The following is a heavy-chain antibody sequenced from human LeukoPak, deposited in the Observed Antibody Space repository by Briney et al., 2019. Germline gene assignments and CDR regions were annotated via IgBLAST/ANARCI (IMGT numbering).Heavy chain of an antibody. D-gene: IGHD3-22*01. CDR2: INHSGST. CDR1: GGSFSGYY. J-gene: IGHJ4*02. CDR3: ARGPPRRTNPPTYYYDSSGYHGVFDY. Sequence: SETLSLTCAVYGGSFSGYYWSWIRQPPGKGLEWIGEINHSGSTNYNPSLKSQVTISVDTSKNQFSLKLSSVTAADTAVYYCARGPPRRTNPPTYYYDSSGYHGVFDYWGQGTLVTVSS. V-gene: IGHV4-34*01.